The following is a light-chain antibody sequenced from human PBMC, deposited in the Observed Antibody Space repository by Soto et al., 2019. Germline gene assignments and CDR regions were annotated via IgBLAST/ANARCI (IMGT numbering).Light chain of an antibody. Sequence: EIVLTQSPGTLSLSPGERATLSCRASQSVSNNYLAWYQQKPGQAPRLLIYGASTRATGVPARFSGSGSETELALVINSLQSEDFAVYFCHYTNHWPRKFGKGTKVDI. CDR1: QSVSNN. CDR3: HYTNHWPRK. J-gene: IGKJ1*01. CDR2: GAS. V-gene: IGKV3-15*01.